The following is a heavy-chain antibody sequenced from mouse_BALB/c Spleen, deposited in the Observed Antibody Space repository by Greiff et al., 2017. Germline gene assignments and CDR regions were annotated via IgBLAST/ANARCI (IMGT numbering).Heavy chain of an antibody. Sequence: EVKLVESGPELVKPGASVKISCKASGYTFTDYNMHWVKQSHGKSLEWIGYIYPYNGGTGYNQKFKSKATLTVDNSSSTAYMELRSLTSEDSAVYYCARSIPYYGDYAMDYWGQGTSVTVSS. J-gene: IGHJ4*01. CDR3: ARSIPYYGDYAMDY. CDR1: GYTFTDYN. D-gene: IGHD1-2*01. CDR2: IYPYNGGT. V-gene: IGHV1S29*02.